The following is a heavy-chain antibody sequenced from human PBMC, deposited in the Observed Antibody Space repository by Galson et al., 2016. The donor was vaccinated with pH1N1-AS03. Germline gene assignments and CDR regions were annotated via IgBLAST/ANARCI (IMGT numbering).Heavy chain of an antibody. CDR1: GGTFGNYA. CDR2: ISPIFGRV. J-gene: IGHJ4*02. CDR3: ARGGGATVTLDY. Sequence: SVKVSCKAFGGTFGNYAISWVRQAPGQGLEWMGGISPIFGRVNYAQKFQGRVTITADVFTKTAYMELTSLRSEDTAVYYCARGGGATVTLDYWGQGTLVTVSS. D-gene: IGHD4-17*01. V-gene: IGHV1-69*13.